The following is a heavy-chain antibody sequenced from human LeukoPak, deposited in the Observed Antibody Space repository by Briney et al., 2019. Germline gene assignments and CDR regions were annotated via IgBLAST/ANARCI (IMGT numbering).Heavy chain of an antibody. CDR2: IYISGST. Sequence: LETLSLTCTVSGGSIGNYYWSWIRQPAGKGLEWIGRIYISGSTNYNPPLKSRVTMSVDTYKNQFSLKLSSVTAADTAVYYCARGGYEYYYMDVWGKGTTVTVSS. J-gene: IGHJ6*03. CDR3: ARGGYEYYYMDV. V-gene: IGHV4-4*07. CDR1: GGSIGNYY. D-gene: IGHD3-16*01.